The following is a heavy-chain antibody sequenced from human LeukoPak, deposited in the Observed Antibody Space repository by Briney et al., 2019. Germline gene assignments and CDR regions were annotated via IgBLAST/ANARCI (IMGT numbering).Heavy chain of an antibody. CDR2: ISGPGGDT. CDR3: CSNWNFDY. Sequence: GGSLRLSCAASGFSFNSYAMAWVRQAPGKGLESVSTISGPGGDTYHADSVKGRFTISRDNSKNTLYLQMDSLRAEDTAIYYCCSNWNFDYWGQGTLVTVSS. J-gene: IGHJ4*02. CDR1: GFSFNSYA. D-gene: IGHD1-1*01. V-gene: IGHV3-23*01.